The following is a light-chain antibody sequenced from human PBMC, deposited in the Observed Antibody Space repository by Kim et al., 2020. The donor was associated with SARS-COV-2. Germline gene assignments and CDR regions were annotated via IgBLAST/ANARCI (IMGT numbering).Light chain of an antibody. Sequence: QSALTQPRSVSGSPGQSATISCTGTTSDVGGHNYVAWYQQHPGKAPKLLLYDVTKRPSGVPDRFSGSKSGNTASLTISGLQAEDEADYYCCSYSGSYVFGTGTQLTVL. CDR3: CSYSGSYV. CDR2: DVT. V-gene: IGLV2-11*01. J-gene: IGLJ1*01. CDR1: TSDVGGHNY.